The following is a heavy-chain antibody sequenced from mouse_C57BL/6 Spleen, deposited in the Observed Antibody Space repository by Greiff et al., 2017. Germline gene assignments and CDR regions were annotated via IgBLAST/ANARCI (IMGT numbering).Heavy chain of an antibody. D-gene: IGHD2-4*01. CDR2: INYDGSST. J-gene: IGHJ4*01. CDR1: GFTFSDYY. V-gene: IGHV5-16*01. Sequence: EVMLVESEGGLVQPGSSMKLSCTASGFTFSDYYMAWVRQVPEKGLEWVANINYDGSSTYYLDSLKSRFIISRENAKNILYLQMSSLKSEDTATYYCARDRGLDYDYAMDYWGQGTSVTVSS. CDR3: ARDRGLDYDYAMDY.